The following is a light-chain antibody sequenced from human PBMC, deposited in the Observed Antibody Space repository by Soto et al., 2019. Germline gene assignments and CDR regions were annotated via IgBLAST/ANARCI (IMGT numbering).Light chain of an antibody. CDR1: QNVYNN. J-gene: IGKJ4*01. CDR3: QQCRNLPLT. V-gene: IGKV3-15*01. Sequence: EIVMTQSPATLSVSPGEGATLSCKASQNVYNNLAWYQQRPGQPPRLLIYDASTRATGISARFSGSGYGTEFTLTISSLQSEDFAVYFCQQCRNLPLTFGGGTKV. CDR2: DAS.